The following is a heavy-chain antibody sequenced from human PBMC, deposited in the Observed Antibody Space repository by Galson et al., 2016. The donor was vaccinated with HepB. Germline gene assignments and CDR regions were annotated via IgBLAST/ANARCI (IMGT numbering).Heavy chain of an antibody. Sequence: SLRLSCAVSGFTFISYAMSWVRQAPGKRLEWVSAISGTGGTTYYADSVQGRFTISRDNSKNTLYLQMNSLRAEDTAVYYCAKDVDTAMVPDAFDIWGQGTMVTVSS. D-gene: IGHD5-18*01. V-gene: IGHV3-23*01. J-gene: IGHJ3*02. CDR3: AKDVDTAMVPDAFDI. CDR2: ISGTGGTT. CDR1: GFTFISYA.